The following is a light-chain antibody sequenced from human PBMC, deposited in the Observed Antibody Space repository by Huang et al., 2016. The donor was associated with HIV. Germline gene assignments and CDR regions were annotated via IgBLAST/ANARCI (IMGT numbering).Light chain of an antibody. V-gene: IGKV3-15*01. Sequence: EIVMTQSPATLSVSPGERATLPCRASQSVTSNLAWYQQKPGPAPRLLIYGASTRATGIPARFSGSGSGTEFTLTISSLQSEDFAVYYCQRYDNWPKFTFGPGTKVDIK. CDR1: QSVTSN. J-gene: IGKJ3*01. CDR3: QRYDNWPKFT. CDR2: GAS.